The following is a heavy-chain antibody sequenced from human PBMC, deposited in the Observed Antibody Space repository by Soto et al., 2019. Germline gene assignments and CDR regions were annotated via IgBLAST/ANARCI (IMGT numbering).Heavy chain of an antibody. CDR3: AREPGGRLRPSYLNFDY. CDR1: GGTFSSYA. D-gene: IGHD3-16*01. J-gene: IGHJ4*02. CDR2: IIPIFGTA. Sequence: QVQLVQSGAEVKKPGSSVKVSCKASGGTFSSYAISWVRQAPGQGLEWMGGIIPIFGTANYAQKFQGRVTITADESTSTAYMELSSLISEDTAVYYCAREPGGRLRPSYLNFDYWGQGTLVTVSS. V-gene: IGHV1-69*01.